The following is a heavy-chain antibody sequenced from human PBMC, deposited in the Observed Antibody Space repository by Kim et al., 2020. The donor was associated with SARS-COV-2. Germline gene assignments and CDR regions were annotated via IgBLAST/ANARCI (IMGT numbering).Heavy chain of an antibody. D-gene: IGHD1-26*01. CDR1: GGSMRSYY. CDR2: IHYSGST. CDR3: ARAAGHGGSYPYYFDN. Sequence: SETLSLTCTVSGGSMRSYYWSWIRQPPGEGLEWFGYIHYSGSTGYDPSLKSRVTMSIDTSRKQFSLNLTSVTAADTAVYYCARAAGHGGSYPYYFDNWGQGTTVTVSS. J-gene: IGHJ4*02. V-gene: IGHV4-59*12.